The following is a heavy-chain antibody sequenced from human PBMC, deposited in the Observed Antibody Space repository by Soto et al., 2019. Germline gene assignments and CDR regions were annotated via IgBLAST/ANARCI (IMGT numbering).Heavy chain of an antibody. CDR3: ASKDNYYDSSCRTYGMDV. D-gene: IGHD3-22*01. Sequence: QVQLVQSGAEVKKPGSSVKVSCKASGGTFSSYAISWVRQAPGQGLEWMGGIIPIFGTANYAQKFQGRVTITEDESTCTAYMEMSSLRSEDTSVYFCASKDNYYDSSCRTYGMDVWGQGTTATVSS. J-gene: IGHJ6*02. CDR1: GGTFSSYA. V-gene: IGHV1-69*12. CDR2: IIPIFGTA.